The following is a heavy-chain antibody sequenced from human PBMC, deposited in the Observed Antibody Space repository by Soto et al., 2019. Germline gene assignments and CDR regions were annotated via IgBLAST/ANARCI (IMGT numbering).Heavy chain of an antibody. CDR2: ISVSGGTT. CDR3: AKPWFRYYFYYMDL. J-gene: IGHJ6*03. V-gene: IGHV3-23*01. D-gene: IGHD3-10*01. CDR1: GFTFSSYA. Sequence: EVQLLESGGGLVQPGGSLRLSCAASGFTFSSYAMSWVRQGHGKGLEWVSGISVSGGTTYYADSVKGRFTISRDNSKSTLYLQLNSLRAEDTAVYYCAKPWFRYYFYYMDLWGKGTPVTLSS.